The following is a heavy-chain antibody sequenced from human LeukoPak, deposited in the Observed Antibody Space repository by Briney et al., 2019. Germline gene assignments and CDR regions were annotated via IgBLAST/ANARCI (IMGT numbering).Heavy chain of an antibody. D-gene: IGHD3-10*01. V-gene: IGHV1-2*02. J-gene: IGHJ4*02. CDR3: ASGDRVTMLRGGNIGYFDY. CDR1: GYTFTGYY. CDR2: INPNSGGT. Sequence: ASVKVSCKASGYTFTGYYMHWVRQAPGQGLEWMGWINPNSGGTDYAQKFQGRVTMTRDTSISTAYRELIRMRSDDTAVYYCASGDRVTMLRGGNIGYFDYWGQGTLVTVSS.